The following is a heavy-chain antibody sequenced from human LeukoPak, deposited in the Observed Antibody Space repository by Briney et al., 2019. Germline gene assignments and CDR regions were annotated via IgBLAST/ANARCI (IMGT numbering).Heavy chain of an antibody. CDR2: IYHSGRT. D-gene: IGHD3-16*01. CDR3: VRHYFSLGAFDI. Sequence: LSETLSLTCAVSGYSISSGYYWGWVRQPPGKGLERIGDIYHSGRTYYNPSLKSRVTISVDTSKNQFSLILASVSAADSAVYYCVRHYFSLGAFDIWGQGMMVTVSS. V-gene: IGHV4-38-2*01. CDR1: GYSISSGYY. J-gene: IGHJ3*02.